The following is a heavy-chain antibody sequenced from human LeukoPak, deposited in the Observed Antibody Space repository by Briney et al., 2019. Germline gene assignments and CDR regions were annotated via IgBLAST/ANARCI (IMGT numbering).Heavy chain of an antibody. J-gene: IGHJ4*02. CDR2: ISYDGTNK. Sequence: PGRSLRLSCAVSGFTFSSYGMHWVRQAPGKGLEWMAVISYDGTNKYYADSVKGRFTISRDNSKNTVYLQMNSLRAEDTAVYYCAKDLNYDFWSGLGNWGQGTLVTVSS. V-gene: IGHV3-30*18. CDR1: GFTFSSYG. D-gene: IGHD3-3*01. CDR3: AKDLNYDFWSGLGN.